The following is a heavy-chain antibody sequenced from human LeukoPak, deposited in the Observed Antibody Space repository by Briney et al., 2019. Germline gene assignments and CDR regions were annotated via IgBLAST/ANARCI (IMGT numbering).Heavy chain of an antibody. CDR3: AKVGEGSAHFWSHFDY. Sequence: GGSLRLSCAASGFTFSSYGMHWVRQAPGKGLEWVAVIWYDGSNKYYADSMKGRFTISRDNSKNTLYLQMNSLRAEDTAVYYCAKVGEGSAHFWSHFDYWGQGIPVTVSS. V-gene: IGHV3-33*06. CDR1: GFTFSSYG. CDR2: IWYDGSNK. J-gene: IGHJ4*02. D-gene: IGHD3-3*02.